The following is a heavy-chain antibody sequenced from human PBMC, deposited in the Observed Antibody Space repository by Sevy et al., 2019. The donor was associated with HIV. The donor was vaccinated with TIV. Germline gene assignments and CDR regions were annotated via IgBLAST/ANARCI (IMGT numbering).Heavy chain of an antibody. V-gene: IGHV4-4*07. Sequence: SETLSLTCSVSGGSISSHYCSWIRQPAGEGLEWIGRIDTSGGTNYNPSLKTRVTMSIDTSKNQFSLRLSSVTAADTAVYYCARYNFWTGHYDYFDYWGPGALVTVSS. CDR1: GGSISSHY. CDR2: IDTSGGT. CDR3: ARYNFWTGHYDYFDY. D-gene: IGHD3-3*01. J-gene: IGHJ4*02.